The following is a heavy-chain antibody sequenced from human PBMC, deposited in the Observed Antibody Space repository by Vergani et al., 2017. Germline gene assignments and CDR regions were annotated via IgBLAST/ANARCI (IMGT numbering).Heavy chain of an antibody. V-gene: IGHV4-39*01. D-gene: IGHD3-22*01. CDR2: IYYSGST. CDR1: GGSISSSSYY. J-gene: IGHJ5*02. CDR3: ARLDDSRGHLRRWDWFDP. Sequence: QLQLQESGPGLVKPSETLSLTCTVSGGSISSSSYYWGWIRQPPGKGLEWIGSIYYSGSTYYNPSLKSRVTISVDTSKNQFSLKLSSVTAADTAVYYCARLDDSRGHLRRWDWFDPWGQGTLVTVSS.